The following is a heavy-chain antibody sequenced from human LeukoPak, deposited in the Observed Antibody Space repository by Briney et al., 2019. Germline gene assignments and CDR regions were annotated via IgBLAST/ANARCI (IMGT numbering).Heavy chain of an antibody. CDR3: ARARERGCSGGGCYCINY. V-gene: IGHV1-46*01. J-gene: IGHJ4*02. Sequence: ASVKVSCKASGYTFTSYYMHWVRQAPGQGLEWMGIINPSGGSTSYAQKFQGRVTMTRDMSTSTVYMELSSLRSEDTAVYYCARARERGCSGGGCYCINYWGQGTLVTVSS. D-gene: IGHD2-15*01. CDR1: GYTFTSYY. CDR2: INPSGGST.